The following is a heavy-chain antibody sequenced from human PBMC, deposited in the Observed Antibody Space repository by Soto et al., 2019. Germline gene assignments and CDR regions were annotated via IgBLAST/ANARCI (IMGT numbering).Heavy chain of an antibody. V-gene: IGHV1-18*04. CDR2: ISGYNGNT. CDR3: ARGLSSYSSSWYPFDY. Sequence: ASVKVSCKASGYTFSGYSITWVRQAPGQGLEWMGRISGYNGNTNYARTLRGRLTLTTDTSTSTAYMELRSLTSDDTAVYYCARGLSSYSSSWYPFDYWGQGTLVTVSS. D-gene: IGHD6-13*01. J-gene: IGHJ4*02. CDR1: GYTFSGYS.